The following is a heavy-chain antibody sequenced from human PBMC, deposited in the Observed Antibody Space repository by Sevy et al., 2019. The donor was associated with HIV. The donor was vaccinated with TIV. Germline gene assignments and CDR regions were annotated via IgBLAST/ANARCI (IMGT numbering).Heavy chain of an antibody. J-gene: IGHJ4*02. D-gene: IGHD5-18*01. Sequence: GGSLRLSCGASGFSISTHAMNWVRQAPGRGLEWISGISATDGSTHYADSVKGRFTISRDNSKKTVHLQMNSLRAEDTALYYCAAGDTAFLADLDFWGQGTLVTVSS. CDR1: GFSISTHA. CDR2: ISATDGST. CDR3: AAGDTAFLADLDF. V-gene: IGHV3-23*01.